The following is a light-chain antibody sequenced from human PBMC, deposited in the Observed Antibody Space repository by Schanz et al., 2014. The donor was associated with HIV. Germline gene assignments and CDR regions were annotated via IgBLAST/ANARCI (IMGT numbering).Light chain of an antibody. V-gene: IGLV1-47*01. Sequence: QSALTQPPSASGTPGQRVTISCSGSSSNIGSNAGHWYQQFPGMAPKLLIYRNNQRPSGVPDRFSGSKSGTSASLAISGLRSEDEADYYCAGWDASLNAWVFGGGTKLTVL. CDR1: SSNIGSNA. CDR3: AGWDASLNAWV. J-gene: IGLJ3*02. CDR2: RNN.